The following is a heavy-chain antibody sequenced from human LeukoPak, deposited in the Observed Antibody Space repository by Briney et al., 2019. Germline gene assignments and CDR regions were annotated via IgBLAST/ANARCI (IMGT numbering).Heavy chain of an antibody. D-gene: IGHD5-18*01. CDR3: ARAERLRGYSYGLDY. Sequence: ASVKVSCKASGYTFTSYYMHWVRQAPGQGLEWMGWINPNSGGTNYAQKFQGRVTMTRDTSISTAYMELSRLRSDDTAVYYCARAERLRGYSYGLDYWGQGTLVTVSS. CDR2: INPNSGGT. V-gene: IGHV1-2*02. CDR1: GYTFTSYY. J-gene: IGHJ4*02.